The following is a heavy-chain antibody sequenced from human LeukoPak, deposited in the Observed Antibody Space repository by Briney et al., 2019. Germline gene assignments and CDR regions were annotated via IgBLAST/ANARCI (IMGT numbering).Heavy chain of an antibody. J-gene: IGHJ4*02. CDR3: ARNGRVRRVVKDLFEY. Sequence: SETLSLTCTVSGYSISSGYYWGWIRQPPGKGLEWIGSIYHSGSTYYNPSLKSRVTISVDTSKNQFSLKLSSVTAADTAMYYCARNGRVRRVVKDLFEYWGQGTLVAVSS. V-gene: IGHV4-38-2*02. CDR2: IYHSGST. D-gene: IGHD3-10*01. CDR1: GYSISSGYY.